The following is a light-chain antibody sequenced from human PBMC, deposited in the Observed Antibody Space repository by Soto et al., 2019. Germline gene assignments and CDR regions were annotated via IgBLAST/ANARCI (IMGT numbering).Light chain of an antibody. CDR2: AAS. J-gene: IGKJ4*01. CDR3: QQLNTYPFT. V-gene: IGKV1-9*01. CDR1: QGISSY. Sequence: DIQLTQSPSFLSASVGDRVTITCRASQGISSYLAWYQQKPGKAPKLLIYAASTLQSGVPSGFSGSESRTEFTLTISSQQPEDFATYYCQQLNTYPFTFGGGTKVEIK.